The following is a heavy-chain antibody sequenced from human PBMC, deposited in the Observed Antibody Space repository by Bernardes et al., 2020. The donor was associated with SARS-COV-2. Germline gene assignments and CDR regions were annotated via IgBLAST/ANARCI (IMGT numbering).Heavy chain of an antibody. D-gene: IGHD3-3*02. CDR2: ISWNSGSI. J-gene: IGHJ4*02. V-gene: IGHV3-9*01. Sequence: GGSLRLSSAASGFTFDDFAMHWVRQPPGKGLEWVSGISWNSGSIGYADSVKGRFTISRDNAKDSLYLQMSSLRAEDTALYYCAKDGIGPFDYWGQGTLVTVSS. CDR1: GFTFDDFA. CDR3: AKDGIGPFDY.